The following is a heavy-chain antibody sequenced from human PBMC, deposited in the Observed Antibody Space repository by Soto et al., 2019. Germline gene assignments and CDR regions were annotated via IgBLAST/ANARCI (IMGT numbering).Heavy chain of an antibody. CDR2: IDPSDSET. Sequence: GESLKISCNGAGYSVASYWISLVRQLPGKGLEWMGRIDPSDSETKYSPSFQGHVAISVDRSISAAYLQWSSLKASDTAMYYCARHSHYYDGTGYYYPLGYWGQGTLVTVSS. V-gene: IGHV5-10-1*01. J-gene: IGHJ4*02. CDR3: ARHSHYYDGTGYYYPLGY. CDR1: GYSVASYW. D-gene: IGHD3-22*01.